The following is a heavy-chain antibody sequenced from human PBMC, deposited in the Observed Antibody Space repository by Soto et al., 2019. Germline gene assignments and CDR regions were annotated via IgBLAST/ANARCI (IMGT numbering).Heavy chain of an antibody. J-gene: IGHJ4*02. CDR2: ISGRSSYI. D-gene: IGHD3-22*01. Sequence: GGSLRLSCAASGFTFSIYTMNWVRQAPGKGLEWVSSISGRSSYIYYADSVKGRFTVSRDNAKNSLFLQMNSLRVEDTAVYYCATSGSPGYYLDTWGQGAPVTV. CDR1: GFTFSIYT. V-gene: IGHV3-21*01. CDR3: ATSGSPGYYLDT.